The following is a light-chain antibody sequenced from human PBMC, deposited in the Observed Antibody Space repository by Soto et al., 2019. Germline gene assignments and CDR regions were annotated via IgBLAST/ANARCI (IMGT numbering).Light chain of an antibody. J-gene: IGKJ2*01. V-gene: IGKV4-1*01. CDR2: WAS. Sequence: DIVMTQSPDSLAVSLGERATINCKSSHSVLSTSNYKDYLVWYQQKPGQPPRLLVYWASTRESGVPDRFSGSGFGTAFSLTINNLQAEDVAVYYCHQSYTTPYTFGQGTRLEIK. CDR1: HSVLSTSNYKDY. CDR3: HQSYTTPYT.